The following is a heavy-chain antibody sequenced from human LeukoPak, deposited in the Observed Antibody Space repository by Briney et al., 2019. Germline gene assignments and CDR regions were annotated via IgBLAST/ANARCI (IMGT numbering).Heavy chain of an antibody. Sequence: PPEALSLTCAVSGYSFSSGYYWGWIRQPPGKGLEWIGSIYHRGSTYYNPSLKSRLTISVDTAENQFSLKLSSVTAADTAVYYCAGWVGELLPLFAYWGQGTLVTVSS. CDR1: GYSFSSGYY. D-gene: IGHD3-10*01. J-gene: IGHJ4*02. CDR3: AGWVGELLPLFAY. CDR2: IYHRGST. V-gene: IGHV4-38-2*01.